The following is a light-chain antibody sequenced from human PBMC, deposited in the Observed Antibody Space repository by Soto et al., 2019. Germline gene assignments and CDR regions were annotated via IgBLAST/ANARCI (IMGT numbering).Light chain of an antibody. V-gene: IGKV3-20*01. CDR2: GAS. J-gene: IGKJ1*01. CDR1: QSVSSSY. Sequence: EIVLTQSPGTLSLSPGERATLSCRASQSVSSSYLAWYQQKPGQAHRLLIYGASSRATGIPDRFSGSGSGTDFTLTISRLEPGDFAVYYCQEYGSSPWTFGQGTKVEIK. CDR3: QEYGSSPWT.